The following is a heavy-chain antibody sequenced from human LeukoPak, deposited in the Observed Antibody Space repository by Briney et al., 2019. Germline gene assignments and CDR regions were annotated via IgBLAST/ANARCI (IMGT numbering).Heavy chain of an antibody. CDR2: ISDSGGAT. CDR3: AKDNGGNRDWYFDL. D-gene: IGHD4-23*01. CDR1: GFTFSSSA. V-gene: IGHV3-23*01. J-gene: IGHJ2*01. Sequence: GGSLRLSCAASGFTFSSSAMSWVRQAPGKGLEWVSTISDSGGATYFADSVKGRLTISRDNSKNTLYLQMNSLRAEDTAVYYCAKDNGGNRDWYFDLWGRGTRVTVSS.